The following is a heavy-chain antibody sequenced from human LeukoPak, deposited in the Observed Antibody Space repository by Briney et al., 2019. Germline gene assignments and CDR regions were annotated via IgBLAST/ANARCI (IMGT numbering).Heavy chain of an antibody. CDR1: GGTFSSYA. CDR3: ASNYYDSSGYPYY. J-gene: IGHJ4*02. CDR2: IIPIFGTA. Sequence: SVKVSCKASGGTFSSYAISWVRQAPGQGLEWMGGIIPIFGTANYAQKFQGRVTITADESTSTAYMELSSLRSEDTAVYYCASNYYDSSGYPYYWGQGTLVTVSS. V-gene: IGHV1-69*13. D-gene: IGHD3-22*01.